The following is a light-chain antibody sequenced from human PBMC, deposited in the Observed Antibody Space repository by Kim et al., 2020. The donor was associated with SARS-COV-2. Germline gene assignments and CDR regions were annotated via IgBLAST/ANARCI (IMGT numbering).Light chain of an antibody. V-gene: IGLV2-14*03. CDR1: SSDVGGYNY. CDR3: SSYTGSSTV. Sequence: QSALTQPASVSGSPGQSITISCTGTSSDVGGYNYVSWYQQHPGKAPKLMIYDVSNRPSGVSNRFSGSKSGNTASLTISGRQADDEADYYCSSYTGSSTVFGGGTQLTVL. J-gene: IGLJ2*01. CDR2: DVS.